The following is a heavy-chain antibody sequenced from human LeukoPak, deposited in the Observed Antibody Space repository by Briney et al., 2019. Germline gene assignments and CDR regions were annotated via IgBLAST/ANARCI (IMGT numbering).Heavy chain of an antibody. CDR2: IYPGDSDT. D-gene: IGHD5-18*01. J-gene: IGHJ4*02. CDR1: GYSFTSYW. CDR3: ARSGGYSYGSIDY. V-gene: IGHV5-51*01. Sequence: GESLKISCKGSGYSFTSYWIGWVRQMHGKGLEWMGIIYPGDSDTRYSPSFQGQVTISADKSSSTAFRQWSSLKASAPAMYYCARSGGYSYGSIDYWGQGTLVTVSS.